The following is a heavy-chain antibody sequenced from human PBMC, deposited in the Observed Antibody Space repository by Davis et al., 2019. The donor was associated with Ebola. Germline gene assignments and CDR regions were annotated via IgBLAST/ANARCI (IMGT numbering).Heavy chain of an antibody. CDR2: IRSKANSHAT. V-gene: IGHV3-73*01. J-gene: IGHJ5*01. D-gene: IGHD5-12*01. CDR3: ARVRATIPLVWFDY. Sequence: PGGSLRLSCAASGFTFSGSAIHWVRQASGKGLEWVGRIRSKANSHATVYGVSVKGRFTISRDNAKNTLYLQMNSLRAEDTAVYYCARVRATIPLVWFDYWGQGTLVTVSS. CDR1: GFTFSGSA.